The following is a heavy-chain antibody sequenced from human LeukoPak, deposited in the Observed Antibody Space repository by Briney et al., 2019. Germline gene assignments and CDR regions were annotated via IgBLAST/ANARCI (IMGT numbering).Heavy chain of an antibody. CDR1: GYSISSGYY. V-gene: IGHV4-38-2*02. D-gene: IGHD6-13*01. Sequence: PSETLSLTCTVSGYSISSGYYWGWIRPPPGKGLEWIGIIFHSGTTYYNPSLKSRVTISVDTFKNQFSLRLSSVTAADTAVYFCAKSIASAGTNSCYYMDVWGTGTTVTVSS. CDR2: IFHSGTT. J-gene: IGHJ6*03. CDR3: AKSIASAGTNSCYYMDV.